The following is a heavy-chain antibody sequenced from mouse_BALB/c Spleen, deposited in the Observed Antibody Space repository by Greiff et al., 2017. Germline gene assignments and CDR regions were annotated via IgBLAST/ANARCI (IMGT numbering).Heavy chain of an antibody. D-gene: IGHD1-1*01. CDR2: ISNGGGST. CDR3: ARHEIYYGSSYWYFDV. V-gene: IGHV5-12-2*01. CDR1: GFTFSSYT. Sequence: EVKVEESGGGLVQPGGSLKLSCAASGFTFSSYTMSWVRQTPEKRLEWVAYISNGGGSTYYPDTVKGRFTISRDNAKNTLYLQMSSLKSEDTAMYYCARHEIYYGSSYWYFDVWGAGTTVTVSS. J-gene: IGHJ1*01.